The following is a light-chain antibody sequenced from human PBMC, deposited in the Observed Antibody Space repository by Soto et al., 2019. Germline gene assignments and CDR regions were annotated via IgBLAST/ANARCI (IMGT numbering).Light chain of an antibody. CDR2: GAS. CDR1: QSVSDN. CDR3: QQSNNWPYT. J-gene: IGKJ2*01. Sequence: EIVMTQSPATLSLSPGERATLSCRASQSVSDNFAWYKQKPGQAPRLLIYGASTRATGIPARFSGSGSGTEFTLTISSLQSEDFAVYYCQQSNNWPYTFGQGTKLDIK. V-gene: IGKV3-15*01.